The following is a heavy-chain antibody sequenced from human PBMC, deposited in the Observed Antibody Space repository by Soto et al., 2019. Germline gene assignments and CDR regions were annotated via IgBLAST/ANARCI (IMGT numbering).Heavy chain of an antibody. V-gene: IGHV1-18*01. D-gene: IGHD6-19*01. CDR1: GYTFTSYG. J-gene: IGHJ4*02. CDR2: ISAYNGNT. Sequence: QVQLVQSGAEVKKPGASVKVSCKASGYTFTSYGISWVRQAPGQGLEWMGWISAYNGNTNYAQKLQGRVTMTTDTPTSTADIELRSLRADDTAVYYCARDRGVDAVAGLFDYWGQGTLVTVSS. CDR3: ARDRGVDAVAGLFDY.